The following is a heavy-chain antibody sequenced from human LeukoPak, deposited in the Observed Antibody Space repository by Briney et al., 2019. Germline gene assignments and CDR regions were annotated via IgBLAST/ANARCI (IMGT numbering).Heavy chain of an antibody. Sequence: GGSLRLSCAASGFTFSSYAMHWVRQAPGKGLEYVSAISSNGGSTYYANSVKGRFTISRDNSKNTLYLQMGSLRAEDMAVYYCARGGGFEDHWGQGTLVTVSS. J-gene: IGHJ4*02. CDR2: ISSNGGST. CDR1: GFTFSSYA. CDR3: ARGGGFEDH. D-gene: IGHD3-16*01. V-gene: IGHV3-64*01.